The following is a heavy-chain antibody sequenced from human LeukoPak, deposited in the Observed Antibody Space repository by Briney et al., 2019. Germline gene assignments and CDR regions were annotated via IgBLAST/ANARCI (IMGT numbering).Heavy chain of an antibody. V-gene: IGHV3-21*01. Sequence: PGGSLRLSCAASGFAFSSYSMNWVRQAPGKGLEWVSSISSSSSYIYYAASVKGRFTISRDNAKNSLYLQMNSLRAEDTAVYYCAKDGYSSGWQRGAGDYWGQGTLVTVSS. D-gene: IGHD6-19*01. CDR3: AKDGYSSGWQRGAGDY. J-gene: IGHJ4*02. CDR2: ISSSSSYI. CDR1: GFAFSSYS.